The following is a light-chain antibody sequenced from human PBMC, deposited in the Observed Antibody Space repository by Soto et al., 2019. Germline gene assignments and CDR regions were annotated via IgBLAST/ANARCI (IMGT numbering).Light chain of an antibody. V-gene: IGKV1-5*03. CDR1: QSISSW. Sequence: DIQMTQSPSTLSASVGDRVTITCRASQSISSWLAWYQQKPGKAPKLLIYKASSLESGVPSRFSGSGSGTEFTLTIRSLPSDDFATYYCQQYNSYVYTFGQGTKLEIK. J-gene: IGKJ2*01. CDR2: KAS. CDR3: QQYNSYVYT.